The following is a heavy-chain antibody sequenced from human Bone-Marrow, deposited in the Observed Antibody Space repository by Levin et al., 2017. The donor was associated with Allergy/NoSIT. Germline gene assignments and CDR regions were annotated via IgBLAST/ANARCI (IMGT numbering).Heavy chain of an antibody. CDR3: ARDRFYSDSGSNFSWFDP. J-gene: IGHJ5*02. CDR1: GFTFSTYW. V-gene: IGHV3-74*01. CDR2: IQSNGKT. D-gene: IGHD3-10*01. Sequence: PGESLKISCAASGFTFSTYWMHWVRQAPGKGLVWVSRIQSNGKTNYADSVKCRFTISRDNAKNTLYLQMNSLTVEDTAVYYCARDRFYSDSGSNFSWFDPWGQGTLVTVSS.